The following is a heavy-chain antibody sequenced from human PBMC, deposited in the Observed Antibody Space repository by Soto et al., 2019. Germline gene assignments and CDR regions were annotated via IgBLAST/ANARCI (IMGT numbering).Heavy chain of an antibody. CDR3: TTLSYLYYDGMDV. V-gene: IGHV3-15*01. J-gene: IGHJ6*02. CDR1: GFTFSNAW. D-gene: IGHD2-2*01. CDR2: IKSKVDGGTA. Sequence: GGSLRLSCEASGFTFSNAWMNWVRQGPGKGLEWLGRIKSKVDGGTADYGAATKGRFSISRDDLKNMLYLQMNSLKPDDTAVYYCTTLSYLYYDGMDVWGQGTTVTVS.